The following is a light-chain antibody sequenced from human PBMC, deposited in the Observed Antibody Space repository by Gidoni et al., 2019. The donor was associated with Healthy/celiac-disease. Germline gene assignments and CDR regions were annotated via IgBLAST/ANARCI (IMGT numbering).Light chain of an antibody. CDR3: NSRDSSGNHLV. CDR1: SLRSYY. CDR2: GKN. Sequence: SSALTQDPAVVGSLGQTVRITSQGDSLRSYYASWYQQKSGQAPVLFIYGKNNRPSGIPDRFSGSSSGNTASLTITGAQAEDEADYYCNSRDSSGNHLVFGGGTKLTVL. V-gene: IGLV3-19*01. J-gene: IGLJ2*01.